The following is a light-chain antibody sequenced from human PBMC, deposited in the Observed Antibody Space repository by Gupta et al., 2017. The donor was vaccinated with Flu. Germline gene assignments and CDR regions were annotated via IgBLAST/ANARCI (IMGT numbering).Light chain of an antibody. CDR1: QSISSY. CDR2: AAS. Sequence: PSSLSASGGDRVTITCRASQSISSYLNWYQQKPGTAPKLLIYAASSLQSGVPSRFSGSGSGTDFTLTISSLQPEDFATYYCQQSDGTPLTFGQGTKLAIK. J-gene: IGKJ2*01. CDR3: QQSDGTPLT. V-gene: IGKV1-39*01.